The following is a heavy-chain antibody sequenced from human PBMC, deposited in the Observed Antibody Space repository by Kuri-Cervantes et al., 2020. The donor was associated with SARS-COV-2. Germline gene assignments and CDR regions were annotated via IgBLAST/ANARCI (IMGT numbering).Heavy chain of an antibody. CDR2: IGGSHRTI. V-gene: IGHV3-48*02. Sequence: GESLKISCAASGFPFSTYAMTWVRQAPGKGLEWVSYIGGSHRTISYADSVKGRFTISRDNAKNSVYLQMNSLRDEDTAVYYCARDRLWAFDIWGQGTMVTVSS. CDR1: GFPFSTYA. J-gene: IGHJ3*02. CDR3: ARDRLWAFDI.